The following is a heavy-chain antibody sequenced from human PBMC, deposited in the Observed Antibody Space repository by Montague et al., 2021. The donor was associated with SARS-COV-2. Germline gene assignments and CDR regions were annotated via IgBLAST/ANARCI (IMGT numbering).Heavy chain of an antibody. CDR2: IDQGGAT. D-gene: IGHD5-18*01. Sequence: SETLSLTCAVYGGSFNNYYWTWIRQAPGKGLEWIGEIDQGGATNYSPSLRSRLTLSVDTSKNQVSLKLTSVTAADMAVYYCARSHAYGYRADAPGIWGQGTMVTVSS. CDR3: ARSHAYGYRADAPGI. CDR1: GGSFNNYY. V-gene: IGHV4-34*01. J-gene: IGHJ3*02.